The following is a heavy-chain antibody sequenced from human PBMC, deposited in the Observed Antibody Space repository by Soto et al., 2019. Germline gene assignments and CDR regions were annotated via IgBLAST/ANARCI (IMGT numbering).Heavy chain of an antibody. D-gene: IGHD6-13*01. CDR3: ARGWSSSWYDGWFDP. CDR1: GGSFSGYY. CDR2: INHSEST. V-gene: IGHV4-34*01. Sequence: PSETLSLTCAVYGGSFSGYYWSWIRQPPGKGLEWIGEINHSESTNYNPSLKSRVTISVDTSKNQFSLKLSSVTAADTAVYYCARGWSSSWYDGWFDPWGQGTLVTVSS. J-gene: IGHJ5*02.